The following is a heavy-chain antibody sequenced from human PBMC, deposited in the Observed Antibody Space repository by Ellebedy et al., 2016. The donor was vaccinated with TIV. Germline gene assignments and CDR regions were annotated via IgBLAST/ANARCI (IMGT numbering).Heavy chain of an antibody. V-gene: IGHV1-46*01. Sequence: AASVQVSCKASGYTFTSYYMHWVRQAPGQGLEWMGIINPSGGSTSYAQKFQGRFTMTRDTSTSTVYMERSSLRSEDTAVYYCARVGATGEGGDAFDIWGQGTMVTVSS. CDR1: GYTFTSYY. CDR3: ARVGATGEGGDAFDI. D-gene: IGHD1-26*01. J-gene: IGHJ3*02. CDR2: INPSGGST.